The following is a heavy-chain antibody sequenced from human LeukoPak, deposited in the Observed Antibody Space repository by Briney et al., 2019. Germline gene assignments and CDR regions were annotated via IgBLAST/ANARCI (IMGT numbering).Heavy chain of an antibody. CDR2: INQDGSEK. D-gene: IGHD3-22*01. CDR3: ARVGGFYDSSGYYLSQFDY. J-gene: IGHJ4*02. CDR1: GFTFSTYW. V-gene: IGHV3-7*01. Sequence: GGSLRLSCAASGFTFSTYWMTWVRQAPGKGLEWVANINQDGSEKYYVNSVKGRFTISRDNAKNSLYLQMNSLKAEDTAVYYCARVGGFYDSSGYYLSQFDYWGQGTLVTVSS.